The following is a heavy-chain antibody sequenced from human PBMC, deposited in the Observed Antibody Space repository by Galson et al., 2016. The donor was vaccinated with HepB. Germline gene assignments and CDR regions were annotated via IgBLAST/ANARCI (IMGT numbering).Heavy chain of an antibody. V-gene: IGHV5-51*01. CDR2: IYPGDSDT. D-gene: IGHD6-13*01. CDR1: GYTFTSYW. CDR3: ARRRTRVATPGRSTGTYHFDY. Sequence: QSGAEVKKPGESLKISCTASGYTFTSYWIAWVRQTPGKGLEWMGIIYPGDSDTRYSPSFQGQVTVSADKSLSTVYLQWNSLRASDTAIYYCARRRTRVATPGRSTGTYHFDYWGQGALVTVSS. J-gene: IGHJ4*02.